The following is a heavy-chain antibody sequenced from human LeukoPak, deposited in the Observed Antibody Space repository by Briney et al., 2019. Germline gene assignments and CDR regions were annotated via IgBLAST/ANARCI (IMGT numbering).Heavy chain of an antibody. CDR1: GFTFDDYA. J-gene: IGHJ4*02. CDR2: ISGSGGST. D-gene: IGHD3-9*01. CDR3: AKARDYDILTGSHFDY. V-gene: IGHV3-23*01. Sequence: PGRSLRLSCAASGFTFDDYAMHWVRQAPGKGLEWVSAISGSGGSTYYADSVKGRFTISRDNSKNTLYLQMNSLRAEDTAVYYCAKARDYDILTGSHFDYWGQGTLVTVSS.